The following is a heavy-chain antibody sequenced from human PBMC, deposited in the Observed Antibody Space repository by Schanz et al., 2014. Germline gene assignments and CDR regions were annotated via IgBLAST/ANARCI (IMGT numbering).Heavy chain of an antibody. J-gene: IGHJ4*02. V-gene: IGHV3-33*01. D-gene: IGHD3-10*01. Sequence: QAQLMESGGGLVQPGTSLILSCSVSGFSLNTYGIHWFRQPAGKGLEWVAVIWNNGVTKYYADSVRGRFTISRDRFQNTLYLRMSSLRAEDTAVYYCARANYRRKINVDYWGRGTLVTVSS. CDR1: GFSLNTYG. CDR3: ARANYRRKINVDY. CDR2: IWNNGVTK.